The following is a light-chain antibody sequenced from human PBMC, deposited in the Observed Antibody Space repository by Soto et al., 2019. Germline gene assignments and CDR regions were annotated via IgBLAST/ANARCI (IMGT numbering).Light chain of an antibody. CDR3: QHYNSYSEA. Sequence: DIQMTQSPSTLSGSVGDRVTITCRASQTISSWWAWYQQKPGKAPKLLIYKASTLKSGVPSRFSGSGSGTEFTLTISSLQPDDCATYYCQHYNSYSEAFGQGTKVELK. CDR1: QTISSW. J-gene: IGKJ1*01. CDR2: KAS. V-gene: IGKV1-5*03.